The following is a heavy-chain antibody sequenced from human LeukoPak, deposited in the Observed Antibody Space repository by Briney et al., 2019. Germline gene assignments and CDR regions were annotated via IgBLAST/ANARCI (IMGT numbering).Heavy chain of an antibody. CDR2: ISGSGGST. J-gene: IGHJ3*02. V-gene: IGHV3-23*01. CDR3: AKDVPTINMVRGELDAFDI. D-gene: IGHD3-10*01. CDR1: GFTFSSYA. Sequence: GGSLRLSCAASGFTFSSYAMSWVRQAPGKGLEWVSAISGSGGSTYYADSVKGRFTISRDNSKNTLYLQMNSLRAEDTAVYYCAKDVPTINMVRGELDAFDIWGQGTMVTVSS.